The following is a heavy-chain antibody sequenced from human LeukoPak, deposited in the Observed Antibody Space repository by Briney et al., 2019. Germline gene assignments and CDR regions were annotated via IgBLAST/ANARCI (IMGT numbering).Heavy chain of an antibody. CDR2: INHSGST. J-gene: IGHJ4*02. V-gene: IGHV4-34*01. CDR3: ARNRLFRYNWNDGPSKYFDY. Sequence: PSETLSLTCAVYGGSFSGYYWSWIRQPPGKGLEWIGEINHSGSTNYNPSLKSRVTISVDTSKNQFSLKLSSVTAADTAVYYCARNRLFRYNWNDGPSKYFDYWGQGTLVTVSS. CDR1: GGSFSGYY. D-gene: IGHD1-20*01.